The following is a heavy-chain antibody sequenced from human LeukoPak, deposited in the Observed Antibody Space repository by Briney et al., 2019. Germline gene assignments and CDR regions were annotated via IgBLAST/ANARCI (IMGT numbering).Heavy chain of an antibody. D-gene: IGHD3-10*01. Sequence: SETLSLTCTVSGCSISSSSYYWAWIRQPPGKGLEYIGSYSGSTYYNPSLKSRVTISVDTSKKQFSLKLSSVTAADTAVYYCARVAPDVGSGNVYFQHWGQGTLVTVSS. CDR1: GCSISSSSYY. CDR2: YSGST. J-gene: IGHJ1*01. V-gene: IGHV4-39*01. CDR3: ARVAPDVGSGNVYFQH.